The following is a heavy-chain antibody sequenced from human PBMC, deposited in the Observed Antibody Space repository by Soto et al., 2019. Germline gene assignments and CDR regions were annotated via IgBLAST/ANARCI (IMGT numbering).Heavy chain of an antibody. J-gene: IGHJ6*02. CDR2: IIPIFGTA. Sequence: SVKVSCKASGGTFSSYAISWVRQAPGQGLEWMGGIIPIFGTANYAQKFQGRVTITADESTSTAYMELSSLRSEDTAVYYCARAEFAYSAYYYYYGMDVWGQGTTVTVSS. CDR1: GGTFSSYA. CDR3: ARAEFAYSAYYYYYGMDV. D-gene: IGHD3-10*01. V-gene: IGHV1-69*13.